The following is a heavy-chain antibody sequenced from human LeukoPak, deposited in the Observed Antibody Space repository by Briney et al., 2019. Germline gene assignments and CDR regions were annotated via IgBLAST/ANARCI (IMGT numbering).Heavy chain of an antibody. CDR2: ISGSGGST. V-gene: IGHV3-23*01. CDR1: GFTFSSYA. CDR3: AKDRITIFGVTLDY. Sequence: SGGSLRLSCAASGFTFSSYAMNWVRQAPGKGLEWVSAISGSGGSTYYADSVKGRFTISRDNSKDTLYLQMNSLRAEDTAVYYCAKDRITIFGVTLDYWGQGTLVTVSS. J-gene: IGHJ4*02. D-gene: IGHD3-3*01.